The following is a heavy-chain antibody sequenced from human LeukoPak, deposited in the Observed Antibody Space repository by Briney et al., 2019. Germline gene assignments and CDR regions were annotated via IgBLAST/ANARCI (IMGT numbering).Heavy chain of an antibody. D-gene: IGHD3-22*01. CDR2: IRNTGSTI. J-gene: IGHJ4*02. CDR3: ARDGNIAYYYDTSTYYPHY. Sequence: PGGSLRLSCAASNFTFSDYYMSWIRQAPGKGLEWVSYIRNTGSTIYYADSVKGRFTISRDNAKNSLYLQMNSLRAEDTAVYYCARDGNIAYYYDTSTYYPHYWGQGTLVTVSS. CDR1: NFTFSDYY. V-gene: IGHV3-11*04.